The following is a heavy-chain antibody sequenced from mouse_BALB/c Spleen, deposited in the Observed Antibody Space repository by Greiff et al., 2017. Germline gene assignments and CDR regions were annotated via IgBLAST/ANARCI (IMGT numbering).Heavy chain of an antibody. CDR2: IYPGNSDT. D-gene: IGHD2-1*01. CDR1: GYTFTSYW. J-gene: IGHJ1*01. CDR3: TRCGNYVYWYFDV. Sequence: EVQVVESGTVLARPGASVKMSCKASGYTFTSYWMHWVKQRPGQGLEWIGAIYPGNSDTSYNQKFKGKAKLTAVTSTSTAYMELSSLTNEDSAVYYCTRCGNYVYWYFDVWGAGTTVTVSS. V-gene: IGHV1-5*01.